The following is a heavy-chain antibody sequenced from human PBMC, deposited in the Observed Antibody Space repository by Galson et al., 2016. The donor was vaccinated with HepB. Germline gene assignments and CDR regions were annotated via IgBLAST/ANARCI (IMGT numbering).Heavy chain of an antibody. D-gene: IGHD1-26*01. Sequence: TWARQLPGKGLEWIAHIYYSGRTDYNPSLKSRATISVDTSKNQFSLRLNSVTAADTAVYYCARGPALGGSDSTRWFDPWGQGTLVTVSS. CDR2: IYYSGRT. J-gene: IGHJ5*02. V-gene: IGHV4-31*02. CDR3: ARGPALGGSDSTRWFDP.